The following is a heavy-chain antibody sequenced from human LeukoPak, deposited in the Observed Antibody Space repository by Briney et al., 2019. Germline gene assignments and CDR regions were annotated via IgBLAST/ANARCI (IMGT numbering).Heavy chain of an antibody. D-gene: IGHD6-19*01. CDR1: GGSFSVYY. Sequence: SETLSLTCAVYGGSFSVYYWSWIRQPPGKGLEWIGEINHSGSTNYNPSLKSRVTISVDTSKNQFSLKLSSVTAADTAVYYCARAYSSGWYYQDWGQGTLVTVSS. CDR3: ARAYSSGWYYQD. J-gene: IGHJ4*02. V-gene: IGHV4-34*01. CDR2: INHSGST.